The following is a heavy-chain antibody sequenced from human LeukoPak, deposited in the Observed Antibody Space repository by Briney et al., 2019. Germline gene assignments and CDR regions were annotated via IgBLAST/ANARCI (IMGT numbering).Heavy chain of an antibody. CDR1: GYTFTSYG. V-gene: IGHV1-18*01. CDR2: ISAYNGNT. CDR3: ARPDSSGYYLTTSYYYGMDV. J-gene: IGHJ6*02. D-gene: IGHD3-22*01. Sequence: ASVKVSCKASGYTFTSYGISWVRQAPGQGLEWMGWISAYNGNTNYAQKLQGRVTMTTDTSTSTAYMELRSLRSDDTAVYYCARPDSSGYYLTTSYYYGMDVWGQGTTVTVSS.